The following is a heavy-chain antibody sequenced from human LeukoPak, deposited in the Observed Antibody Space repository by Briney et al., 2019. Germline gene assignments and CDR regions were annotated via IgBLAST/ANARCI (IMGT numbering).Heavy chain of an antibody. CDR3: ARACLWSGYYPAYYYYYMDV. CDR1: GFTFSDYY. V-gene: IGHV3-11*01. CDR2: ISSSGSTI. Sequence: PGGSLRLSCAASGFTFSDYYMSWIRQAPGKGLEWVSYISSSGSTIYYADSVKGRFTISRDNAKNSLYLQMNSLRAEDTAVYYCARACLWSGYYPAYYYYYMDVWGKGTTVTVSS. D-gene: IGHD3-3*01. J-gene: IGHJ6*03.